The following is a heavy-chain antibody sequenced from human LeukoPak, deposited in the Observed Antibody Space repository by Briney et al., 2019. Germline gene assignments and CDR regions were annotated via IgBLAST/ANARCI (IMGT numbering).Heavy chain of an antibody. CDR1: GYGCTSHY. J-gene: IGHJ5*01. CDR3: ARDPISSGWPRGGWFDS. V-gene: IGHV1-46*01. CDR2: INPNGGST. D-gene: IGHD6-25*01. Sequence: ASVKVSCKASGYGCTSHYMNWVRQAPGQGLEWVGIINPNGGSTSYARKFQGRVSMTSDTSTSTVYMELSSLSYEDTAVYYCARDPISSGWPRGGWFDSWGQGILVTVSS.